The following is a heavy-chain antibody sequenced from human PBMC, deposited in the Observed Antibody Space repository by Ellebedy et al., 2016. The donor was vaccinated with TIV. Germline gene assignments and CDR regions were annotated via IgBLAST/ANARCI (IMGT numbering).Heavy chain of an antibody. CDR3: ARARIGYCSGGSCYWSAFDI. V-gene: IGHV3-30-3*01. Sequence: GESLKISXAASGFTFSSYAMHWVRQAPGKGLEWVAVISYDGSNKYYADSVKGRFTISRDNSKNTLYLQMNSLRAEDTAVYYCARARIGYCSGGSCYWSAFDIWGQGTMVTVSS. D-gene: IGHD2-15*01. CDR1: GFTFSSYA. CDR2: ISYDGSNK. J-gene: IGHJ3*02.